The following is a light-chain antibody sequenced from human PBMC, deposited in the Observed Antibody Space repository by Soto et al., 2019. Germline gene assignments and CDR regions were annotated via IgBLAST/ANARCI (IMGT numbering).Light chain of an antibody. CDR3: QQYDNLPYT. Sequence: DLQMTQSPSSLSASVGDRVTITCQASQDISNYLNWYQQKPGKAPKLLIYDASNLETGVPSRFSGSGSGTDFTFTISSPQPEDIATYYCQQYDNLPYTFGQGTKLEIK. CDR1: QDISNY. CDR2: DAS. V-gene: IGKV1-33*01. J-gene: IGKJ2*01.